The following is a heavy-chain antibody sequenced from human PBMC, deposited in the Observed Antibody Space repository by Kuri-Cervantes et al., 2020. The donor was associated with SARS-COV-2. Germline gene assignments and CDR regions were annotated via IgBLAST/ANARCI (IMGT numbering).Heavy chain of an antibody. J-gene: IGHJ4*02. Sequence: GESLKSSCAASGFTFSSYWMSWVRQAPGKGLEWVANIKQDGSEKYYVDSVKGRFTISRDNAKNSLYLQMNSPRAEDTAVYYCATGVRGYSYGPDYWGQGTLVTVSS. V-gene: IGHV3-7*05. CDR1: GFTFSSYW. D-gene: IGHD5-18*01. CDR3: ATGVRGYSYGPDY. CDR2: IKQDGSEK.